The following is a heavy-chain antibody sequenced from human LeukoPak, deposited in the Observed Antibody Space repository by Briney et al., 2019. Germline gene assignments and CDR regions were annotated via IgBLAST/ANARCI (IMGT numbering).Heavy chain of an antibody. Sequence: SETLSLTCAVSGGSISGYYWSWIRQPAGKGLEWIGRIYSSGSANYNPSLKSRVTMSVDTSKNQFSLKLSSVTAADTAVYYCARHIWLQHSPFDYWGQGSLVTVSS. CDR3: ARHIWLQHSPFDY. CDR2: IYSSGSA. V-gene: IGHV4-4*07. J-gene: IGHJ4*02. D-gene: IGHD5-24*01. CDR1: GGSISGYY.